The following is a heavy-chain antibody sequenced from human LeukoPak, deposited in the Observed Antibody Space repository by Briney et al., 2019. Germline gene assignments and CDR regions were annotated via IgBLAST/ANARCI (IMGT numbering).Heavy chain of an antibody. J-gene: IGHJ6*02. V-gene: IGHV3-30*02. Sequence: GGSLRLSCAAYGFTFSNYGMHWVRQAPGKRLEWVAFIRYDGSNKYYVDSVKGRFTISRDNSKNTLYLQMNSLRAEDTAVYYCAKEGGNWNDARRDYYYYGMDVWGQGTTVTVS. CDR3: AKEGGNWNDARRDYYYYGMDV. CDR1: GFTFSNYG. CDR2: IRYDGSNK. D-gene: IGHD1-1*01.